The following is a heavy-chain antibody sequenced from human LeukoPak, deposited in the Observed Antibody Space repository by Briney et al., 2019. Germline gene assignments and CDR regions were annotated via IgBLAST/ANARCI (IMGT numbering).Heavy chain of an antibody. Sequence: ASVKVSCKASGYTFAAYYMYWVRQAPGQGLEWMGWIRPNSGVTNYTQKFQGRVTMTRDTSINTAYMELSSLTSDDTAVYYCAREGVPTSRNWFDPWGQGTLVTVSS. V-gene: IGHV1-2*02. CDR1: GYTFAAYY. CDR2: IRPNSGVT. D-gene: IGHD5-12*01. CDR3: AREGVPTSRNWFDP. J-gene: IGHJ5*02.